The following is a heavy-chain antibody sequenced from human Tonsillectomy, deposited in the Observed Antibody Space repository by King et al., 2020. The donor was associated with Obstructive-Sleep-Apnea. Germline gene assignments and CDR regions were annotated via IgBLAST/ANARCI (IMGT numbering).Heavy chain of an antibody. CDR1: GFTFSDYY. CDR3: ARGRQYSGNYPPDY. Sequence: VQLVESGGGLVKPGGSLRLSCAASGFTFSDYYINWIRQAHGKGLEWGSFISRGGSTIYYADSVKGRFTLSRDNAKSYLYLQMNSLRAEDTAVYYCARGRQYSGNYPPDYWGQGTLVTVSS. V-gene: IGHV3-11*01. CDR2: ISRGGSTI. J-gene: IGHJ4*02. D-gene: IGHD1-26*01.